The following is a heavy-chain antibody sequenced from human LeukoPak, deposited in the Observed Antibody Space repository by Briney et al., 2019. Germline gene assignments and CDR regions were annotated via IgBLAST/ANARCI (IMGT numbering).Heavy chain of an antibody. Sequence: GGSLRLSCAASGFTFSSYSMIWVRQAPGKGLEWVSYISSSSSTIYYADSVKGRFTISRDNAKNSLYLQMNSLRAEDTAVYYCTRVSDTTIFGVIIGYYFDYWGQGTLVTVSS. D-gene: IGHD3-3*01. CDR3: TRVSDTTIFGVIIGYYFDY. CDR2: ISSSSSTI. CDR1: GFTFSSYS. J-gene: IGHJ4*02. V-gene: IGHV3-48*01.